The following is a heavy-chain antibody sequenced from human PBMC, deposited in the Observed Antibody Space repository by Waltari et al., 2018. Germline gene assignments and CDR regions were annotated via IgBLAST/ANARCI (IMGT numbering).Heavy chain of an antibody. CDR1: GFPFSSYA. CDR2: ISYEGSNK. J-gene: IGHJ3*02. V-gene: IGHV3-30*04. CDR3: AIRGDTRPFDI. D-gene: IGHD3-9*01. Sequence: QVQLVESGGGVVQPGRSLRLSCAASGFPFSSYAMHWVRQAPGKGLEWVACISYEGSNKYYVDSVKGRFTISRDNSKNTLYLQMNSLRAEDTAVYYCAIRGDTRPFDIWGQGTMVTVSS.